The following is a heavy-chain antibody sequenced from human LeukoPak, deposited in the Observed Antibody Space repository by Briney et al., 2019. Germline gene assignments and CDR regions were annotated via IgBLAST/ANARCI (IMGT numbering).Heavy chain of an antibody. D-gene: IGHD3-3*01. CDR1: GFTFSSYW. CDR3: ARVRYYDFWSGYYPFDP. J-gene: IGHJ5*02. V-gene: IGHV3-74*01. Sequence: GGSLRLSCAASGFTFSSYWMHRVRQAPGKGLVWVSRINGDGSSTSYADFVKGRFTISRDNAKNTLYLQMNSLRAEDTAVYYCARVRYYDFWSGYYPFDPWGQGTLVTVSS. CDR2: INGDGSST.